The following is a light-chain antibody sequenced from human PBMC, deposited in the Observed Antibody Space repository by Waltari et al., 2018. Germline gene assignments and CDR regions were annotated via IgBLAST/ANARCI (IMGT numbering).Light chain of an antibody. CDR1: TSDLGGYNY. V-gene: IGLV2-14*01. J-gene: IGLJ3*02. CDR3: SSFTSSSTWV. CDR2: DVS. Sequence: QSALTQPAPVSGSPGQSITISCTGTTSDLGGYNYVSWYQQHPGKDPKLMIYDVSSRPSGVSNRFSGSKSGNTASLTISGLQAEDEADYYCSSFTSSSTWVFGGGTKLTVL.